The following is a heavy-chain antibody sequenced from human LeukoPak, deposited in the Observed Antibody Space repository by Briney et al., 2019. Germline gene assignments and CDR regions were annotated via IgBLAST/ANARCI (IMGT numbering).Heavy chain of an antibody. CDR2: IYYSGST. CDR3: ARRGLRGSGTTNWFDP. J-gene: IGHJ5*02. V-gene: IGHV4-59*12. Sequence: PSETLSLTCTVSGGSISSYYWSWIRQPPGKGLEWIGYIYYSGSTNYNPSLKSRVTISVDTSKNQFSLKLSSVTAADTAVYYCARRGLRGSGTTNWFDPWGQGTLVTVSS. D-gene: IGHD3-10*01. CDR1: GGSISSYY.